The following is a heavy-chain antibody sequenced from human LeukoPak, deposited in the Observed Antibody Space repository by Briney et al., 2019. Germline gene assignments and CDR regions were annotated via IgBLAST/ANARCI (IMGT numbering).Heavy chain of an antibody. V-gene: IGHV4-59*01. CDR3: ARDRHYYDRYMDV. J-gene: IGHJ6*03. D-gene: IGHD3-22*01. Sequence: PSETLSLTCTVSGGSISSYYWSWLRQPPGKGLEWIGYIYYSGSTNYNPSLKSRVTISVDTSKNQFSLKLSSVTAADTAVYYCARDRHYYDRYMDVWGKGTTVTVSS. CDR1: GGSISSYY. CDR2: IYYSGST.